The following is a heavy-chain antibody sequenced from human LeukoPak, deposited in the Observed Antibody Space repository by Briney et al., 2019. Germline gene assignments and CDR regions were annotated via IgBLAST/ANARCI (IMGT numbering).Heavy chain of an antibody. CDR1: GGSISSSSYY. CDR3: ARDAPPGGGGDPNWFDP. V-gene: IGHV4-39*07. Sequence: PSETLSLTCTVSGGSISSSSYYWGWIRQPPGKGLEWIGSIYYSGSTYYNPSLKSRVTISVDTSKNQFSLKLSSVTAADTAVYYCARDAPPGGGGDPNWFDPWGQGTLVTVSS. D-gene: IGHD2-21*02. J-gene: IGHJ5*02. CDR2: IYYSGST.